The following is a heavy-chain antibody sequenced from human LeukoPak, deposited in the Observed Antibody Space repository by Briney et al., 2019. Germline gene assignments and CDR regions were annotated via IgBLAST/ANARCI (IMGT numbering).Heavy chain of an antibody. CDR1: GFTFSTSW. J-gene: IGHJ5*02. V-gene: IGHV3-74*01. D-gene: IGHD5-18*01. CDR3: ARSIGYVES. Sequence: GGSLTLSCAASGFTFSTSWMHWVRQASGKALEWVSHVSTDGSTTAYADSVKGRFTIPRENAKNTVYLQMNSLRAEDTAVYYCARSIGYVESWGQGTLVTVSS. CDR2: VSTDGSTT.